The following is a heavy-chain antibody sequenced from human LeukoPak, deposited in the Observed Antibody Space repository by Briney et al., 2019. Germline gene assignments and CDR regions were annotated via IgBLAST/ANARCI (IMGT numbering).Heavy chain of an antibody. J-gene: IGHJ4*02. CDR2: LYSGGGT. CDR3: ARAGGLRIAVAPIDY. Sequence: AGGSLRLSCAASGFTVSSNYMTWVRQAPGKGLGWVSTLYSGGGTFYADSVKGRFSISRDNSKNTLDLHMSNLRAEDTAVYYCARAGGLRIAVAPIDYWGQGTLVTVSS. CDR1: GFTVSSNY. D-gene: IGHD6-19*01. V-gene: IGHV3-53*01.